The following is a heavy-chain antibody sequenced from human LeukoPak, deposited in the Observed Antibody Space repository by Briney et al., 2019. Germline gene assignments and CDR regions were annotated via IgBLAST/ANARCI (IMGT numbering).Heavy chain of an antibody. V-gene: IGHV4-59*01. Sequence: SETLTLTCTVSGGSISSYYWSWIRQPPGKGLEWIGYIYYSGSTKYNPSLKSRVTISVDTSKNQFSLKLSSVTAADTAVYYCARVRIAAAGTTYYYYGMDVWGQGTTVTVSS. D-gene: IGHD6-13*01. CDR1: GGSISSYY. CDR2: IYYSGST. CDR3: ARVRIAAAGTTYYYYGMDV. J-gene: IGHJ6*02.